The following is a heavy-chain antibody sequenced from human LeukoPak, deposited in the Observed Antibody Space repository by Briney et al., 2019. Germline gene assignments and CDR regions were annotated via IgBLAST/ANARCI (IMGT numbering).Heavy chain of an antibody. V-gene: IGHV1-2*02. CDR3: ARGGYYDSSGYYVDY. J-gene: IGHJ4*02. D-gene: IGHD3-22*01. CDR2: INPNSGGT. CDR1: GYTFTGYY. Sequence: ASVKVSCKASGYTFTGYYMHWVRQAPGQGLEWMGWINPNSGGTNYAQKFRCRVTMTRETSISTAYMELSRLRSDDTAVYYCARGGYYDSSGYYVDYWGQGTLVAVSS.